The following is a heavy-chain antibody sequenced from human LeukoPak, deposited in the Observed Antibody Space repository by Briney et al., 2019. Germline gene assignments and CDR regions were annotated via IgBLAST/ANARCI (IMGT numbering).Heavy chain of an antibody. D-gene: IGHD6-13*01. CDR1: GFTFSSYS. V-gene: IGHV3-48*02. Sequence: PGGSLRLSCAASGFTFSSYSMNWVRQAPGKGLEWVSYISNSSSTIYYADSVKGRFTISRDNAKNSLYLQMNSLRDEDTAVYYCARDTTPSSSPSGDAFDIWGQGTMVTVSS. J-gene: IGHJ3*02. CDR2: ISNSSSTI. CDR3: ARDTTPSSSPSGDAFDI.